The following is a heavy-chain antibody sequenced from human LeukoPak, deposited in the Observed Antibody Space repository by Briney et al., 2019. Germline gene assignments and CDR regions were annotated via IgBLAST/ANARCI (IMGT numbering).Heavy chain of an antibody. J-gene: IGHJ4*02. CDR3: ARAQELADFDY. Sequence: GGSLRLSCAASGFTFSSYSMNWVRQAPGKGLEWVSSISSSSSYIYYADSGKGRFTISRDNAKNSLYLQMNSLRAEDTAVYYCARAQELADFDYWGQGTLVTVSS. CDR2: ISSSSSYI. D-gene: IGHD6-13*01. V-gene: IGHV3-21*01. CDR1: GFTFSSYS.